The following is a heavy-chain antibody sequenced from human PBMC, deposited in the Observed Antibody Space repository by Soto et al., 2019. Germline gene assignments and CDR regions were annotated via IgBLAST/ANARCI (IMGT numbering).Heavy chain of an antibody. CDR2: IVVGSGNT. J-gene: IGHJ3*02. Sequence: GASVKVSCKASGLTFTSSAVQWVRQARGQRLEWIGWIVVGSGNTNYAQKFQERVTITRDMSTSTAYMELSSLRSEDTAVYYCAARTGYYDSSGYLASDAFDIWGQGTMVTVSS. D-gene: IGHD3-22*01. CDR3: AARTGYYDSSGYLASDAFDI. CDR1: GLTFTSSA. V-gene: IGHV1-58*01.